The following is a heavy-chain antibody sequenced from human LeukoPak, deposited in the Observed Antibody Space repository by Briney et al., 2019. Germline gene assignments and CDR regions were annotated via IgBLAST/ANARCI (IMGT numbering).Heavy chain of an antibody. J-gene: IGHJ5*02. Sequence: SETLSLTCTVFGDSVSSSNYYWAWFRQPPGKGLDWIGSLYYDGRTYYSPSLESRVTDSVDTSKNQFALKLTSVTAADPAVYYFARRRGRWEVNWFDPWAREPWSPSPQ. D-gene: IGHD1-26*01. CDR1: GDSVSSSNYY. V-gene: IGHV4-39*01. CDR3: ARRRGRWEVNWFDP. CDR2: LYYDGRT.